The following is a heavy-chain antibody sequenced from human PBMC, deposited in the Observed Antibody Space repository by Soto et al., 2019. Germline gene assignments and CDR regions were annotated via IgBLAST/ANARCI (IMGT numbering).Heavy chain of an antibody. Sequence: QVQLVQSGAEEKKPGASVKVSCKASGYTFTSYAMHWVRQAPGQRLEWMGWINAGNGNTKYSQKFQGRVTITRDTSASTAYMELSSLRSEDTAVYYCARAPGATTVTTVPRYFDYWGQGTLVTVSS. J-gene: IGHJ4*02. D-gene: IGHD4-17*01. V-gene: IGHV1-3*05. CDR1: GYTFTSYA. CDR3: ARAPGATTVTTVPRYFDY. CDR2: INAGNGNT.